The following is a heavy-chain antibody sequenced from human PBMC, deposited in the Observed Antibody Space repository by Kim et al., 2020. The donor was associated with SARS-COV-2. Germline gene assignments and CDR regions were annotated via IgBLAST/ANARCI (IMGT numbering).Heavy chain of an antibody. CDR1: GYTFNKYA. CDR3: ARDYAWNSGSNYMGTTYYFDY. CDR2: INTNTGNP. J-gene: IGHJ4*02. V-gene: IGHV7-4-1*02. D-gene: IGHD1-26*01. Sequence: ASVKVSCKASGYTFNKYAINWVRQAPGQGLEWMGWINTNTGNPTYAQGFTGRFVFSLDTSVSTAYLQISRLKAEDTALYYCARDYAWNSGSNYMGTTYYFDYWGQGTLVTVSS.